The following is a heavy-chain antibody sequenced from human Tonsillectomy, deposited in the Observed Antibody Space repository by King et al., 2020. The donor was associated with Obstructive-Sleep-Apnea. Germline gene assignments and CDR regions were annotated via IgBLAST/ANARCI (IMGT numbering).Heavy chain of an antibody. Sequence: TLKESGPTLVKPTQTLTLTCTFSGFSLSTSGVAVGWMRQPPGKALEWLALIYWDDDKRYSPSLKSSLTITKDSSKNQVVLTMTNMDPVDIATYYCAHNATRGFRALYYFDFWGQGTLVTVSS. J-gene: IGHJ4*02. CDR2: IYWDDDK. V-gene: IGHV2-5*02. CDR3: AHNATRGFRALYYFDF. D-gene: IGHD3-10*01. CDR1: GFSLSTSGVA.